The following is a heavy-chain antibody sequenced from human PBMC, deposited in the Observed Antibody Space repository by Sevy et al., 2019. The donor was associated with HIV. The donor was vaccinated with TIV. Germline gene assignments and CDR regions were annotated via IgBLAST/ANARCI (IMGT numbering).Heavy chain of an antibody. V-gene: IGHV3-15*01. CDR2: IKSKTDGGTI. CDR3: ITDPGYSGYDEEVINYYYYGMDV. J-gene: IGHJ6*02. Sequence: GGSLRLSCAASGFTFSSAWMSWVRQAPGKGLEWVGRIKSKTDGGTIDYAAPVKGRFSISREESKNTVYLQMNSLKTEDPAVYYCITDPGYSGYDEEVINYYYYGMDVWGQGTTVTVSS. CDR1: GFTFSSAW. D-gene: IGHD5-12*01.